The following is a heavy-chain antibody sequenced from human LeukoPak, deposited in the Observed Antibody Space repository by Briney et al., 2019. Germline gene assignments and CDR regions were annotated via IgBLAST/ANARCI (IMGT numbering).Heavy chain of an antibody. D-gene: IGHD6-13*01. V-gene: IGHV3-53*01. J-gene: IGHJ3*02. Sequence: PGGSLRLSCAASGFSVSSNYMSWVRQAPGKGLEWVSVIYSGGSIYYADSVKGRFTISRDNAKNSLYLQMNSLRAEDTAVYYCAKDPYSSSWPNAFDIWGQGTMVTVSS. CDR2: IYSGGSI. CDR3: AKDPYSSSWPNAFDI. CDR1: GFSVSSNY.